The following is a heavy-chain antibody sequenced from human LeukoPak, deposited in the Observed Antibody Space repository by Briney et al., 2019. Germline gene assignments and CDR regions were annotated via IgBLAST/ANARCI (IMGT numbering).Heavy chain of an antibody. D-gene: IGHD3-16*01. CDR1: GYTFTSYY. CDR2: INPSGGST. J-gene: IGHJ5*02. V-gene: IGHV1-46*01. CDR3: ARGVGERLMRNHNWFDP. Sequence: GASVKVSCKASGYTFTSYYMHWVRQAPGQGLEWMGIINPSGGSTSYAQKFQGRVTMTRDMSTSTVYMELSSLRPEDTAVYYCARGVGERLMRNHNWFDPWGQGTLVTVSS.